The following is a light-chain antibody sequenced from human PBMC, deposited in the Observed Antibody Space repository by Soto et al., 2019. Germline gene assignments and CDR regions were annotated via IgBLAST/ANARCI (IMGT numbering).Light chain of an antibody. Sequence: EIVMTQSPASLSVSPGETATLSCRASQSVSSSLAWYQQKPGQVPRLVIYGASTRATGIPARFSGRGSVTEFILTISSLQSEDFAVYYCQQYVNWPPYTFGQGTKLEIK. V-gene: IGKV3-15*01. J-gene: IGKJ2*01. CDR3: QQYVNWPPYT. CDR1: QSVSSS. CDR2: GAS.